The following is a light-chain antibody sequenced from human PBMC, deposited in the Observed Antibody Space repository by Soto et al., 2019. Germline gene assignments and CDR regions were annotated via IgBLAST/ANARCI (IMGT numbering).Light chain of an antibody. V-gene: IGKV3D-20*02. CDR1: QSVTTTY. CDR3: QQRSNGPPVN. CDR2: GAS. J-gene: IGKJ4*01. Sequence: EFVLTQSPGTLSLSPGERATLSCRASQSVTTTYLAWYQQKPGQAPRLLIYGASSRAAGIPARFTGSGSGAVFALTIRRLEPEDFAIYFCQQRSNGPPVNFGGVTKV.